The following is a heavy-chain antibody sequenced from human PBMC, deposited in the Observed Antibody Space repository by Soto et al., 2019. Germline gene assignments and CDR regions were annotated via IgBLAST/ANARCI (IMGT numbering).Heavy chain of an antibody. CDR1: GFTFSSYG. CDR3: AKAVAARPGYYYGMDV. CDR2: ISYDGSNK. D-gene: IGHD6-6*01. V-gene: IGHV3-30*18. Sequence: QVQLVESGGGVVQPGRSLRLSCAASGFTFSSYGMHWVRQAPGKGLEWVAVISYDGSNKYYADSVKGRFTISRDNSKNTLYLQMNSLRAEDTAVYYCAKAVAARPGYYYGMDVWGQGTTVTVSS. J-gene: IGHJ6*02.